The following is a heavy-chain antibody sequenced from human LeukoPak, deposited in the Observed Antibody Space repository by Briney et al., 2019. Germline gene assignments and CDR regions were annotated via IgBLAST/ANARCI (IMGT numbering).Heavy chain of an antibody. J-gene: IGHJ6*04. CDR3: ARDMVVPAAMAKGALGNYYYGMDV. CDR2: ISSSSSSYI. D-gene: IGHD2-2*01. CDR1: GFTFSSYS. Sequence: PGGSLRLSCAASGFTFSSYSMNWVRQAPGKGLEWVSSISSSSSSYIYYADSVKGRFTISRDNAKNSLYLQMNSLRAEDTAVYYCARDMVVPAAMAKGALGNYYYGMDVWGKGTTVTVSS. V-gene: IGHV3-21*01.